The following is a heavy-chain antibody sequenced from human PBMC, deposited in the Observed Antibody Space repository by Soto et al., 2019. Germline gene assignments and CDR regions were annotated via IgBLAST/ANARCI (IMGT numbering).Heavy chain of an antibody. Sequence: QVQLVQSGAEVKKPGASVKVSCKASGYTFTSFGITWLRQAPGQGLEYVGWISAYNGNTNYAQKLQGRVTMTTDTSTSTAYMELSSLRSDDTAVYFCTRDRGYSGKSDAFDIWGQGAMVTVSS. CDR3: TRDRGYSGKSDAFDI. D-gene: IGHD1-26*01. CDR1: GYTFTSFG. J-gene: IGHJ3*02. CDR2: ISAYNGNT. V-gene: IGHV1-18*04.